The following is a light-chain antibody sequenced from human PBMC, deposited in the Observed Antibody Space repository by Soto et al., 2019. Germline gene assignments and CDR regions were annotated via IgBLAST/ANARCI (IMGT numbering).Light chain of an antibody. J-gene: IGLJ1*01. CDR2: GNS. V-gene: IGLV1-40*01. CDR3: QSYDSSLSGDV. CDR1: SSNIGAGYD. Sequence: QSVLTQPPSVSGAPGQRVTISCTGSSSNIGAGYDVHWYQPLPGTAPKVLIYGNSNRPSGVPDRFSGSKSGTSASLAITGLQAEDEADYYCQSYDSSLSGDVFGTGTKLTVL.